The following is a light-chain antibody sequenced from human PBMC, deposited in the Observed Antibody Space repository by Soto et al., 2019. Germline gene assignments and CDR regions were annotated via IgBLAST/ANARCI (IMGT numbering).Light chain of an antibody. J-gene: IGLJ1*01. CDR2: EGS. CDR1: SSDVGSYNL. Sequence: QSVLTQPASVSGSPGQSITISCTGTSSDVGSYNLVSWYQQHPGKAPKLMIYEGSKRPSGVPDRFSGSKSGNTASLTVSGLQAEDEADYYCMSYVGSNIFVFGTGTKLTVL. V-gene: IGLV2-23*01. CDR3: MSYVGSNIFV.